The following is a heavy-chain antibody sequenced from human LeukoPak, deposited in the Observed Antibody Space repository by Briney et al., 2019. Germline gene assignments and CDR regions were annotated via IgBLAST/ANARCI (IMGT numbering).Heavy chain of an antibody. J-gene: IGHJ4*02. CDR3: VTHRCTGGSCYLDY. CDR2: IWYDGSNK. Sequence: GGSLRLSCAASEFTFRNYGMNWVRQAPGKGLGWVAIIWYDGSNKYYVDSVKGRFTISRDNSKNTLYLQMNSLRAEDTAVYYCVTHRCTGGSCYLDYWGQGTLVTVSS. V-gene: IGHV3-33*01. D-gene: IGHD2-15*01. CDR1: EFTFRNYG.